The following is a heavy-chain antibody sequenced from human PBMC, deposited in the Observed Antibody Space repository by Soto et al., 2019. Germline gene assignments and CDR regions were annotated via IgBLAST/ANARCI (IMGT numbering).Heavy chain of an antibody. CDR3: ARGAIAARLGGGIFDY. J-gene: IGHJ4*02. CDR2: IYSGGST. V-gene: IGHV3-53*01. D-gene: IGHD6-6*01. CDR1: GFTVSSHY. Sequence: EVQLVESGGGLIQPGGSLRLSCAASGFTVSSHYMSWVRQAPGKGLEWVSVIYSGGSTYYADSVKGRFTISRDNSKNTLYLQMNSLRAEDTAVYYCARGAIAARLGGGIFDYWGQGTLVTVSS.